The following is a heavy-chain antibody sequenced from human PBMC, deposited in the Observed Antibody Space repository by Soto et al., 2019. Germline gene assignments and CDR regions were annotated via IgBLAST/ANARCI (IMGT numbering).Heavy chain of an antibody. CDR3: AGRSGSSDF. D-gene: IGHD3-10*01. CDR2: ISYDAIDK. Sequence: QVQLVESGGGVVQPGRSLRLSCAASGFTFSNYTMHWVRQAPGKGLEWVALISYDAIDKYFADAVKGRFTISRDNSKNAWYLQRDSLRAEDTAVFYCAGRSGSSDFWGRGTLVTVSS. CDR1: GFTFSNYT. J-gene: IGHJ4*02. V-gene: IGHV3-30*04.